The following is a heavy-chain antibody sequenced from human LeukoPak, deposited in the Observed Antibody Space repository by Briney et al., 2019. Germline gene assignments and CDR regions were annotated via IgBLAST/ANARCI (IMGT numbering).Heavy chain of an antibody. CDR3: ARFLRGKGY. V-gene: IGHV4-38-2*01. CDR2: IYHSGST. Sequence: PSETLSLTCAVSGYSISSGYYWGWIRQPPGKGLEWIGSIYHSGSTYYNPSLKSRVTISVDTSKNQFSLKLSSVTAADTAVYYCARFLRGKGYWGQGTLVTVSS. D-gene: IGHD4-23*01. J-gene: IGHJ4*02. CDR1: GYSISSGYY.